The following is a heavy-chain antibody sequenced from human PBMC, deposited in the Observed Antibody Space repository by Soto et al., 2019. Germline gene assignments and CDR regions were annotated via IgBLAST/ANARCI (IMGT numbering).Heavy chain of an antibody. CDR2: ISSTTNYI. CDR3: ERESEDLTSNFDY. J-gene: IGHJ4*02. CDR1: GFTFTRYS. Sequence: GGSLRLSCAASGFTFTRYSMNWVRQAPGKGLEWVSSISSTTNYIYYGDSMMGRLTISRDNAKNSLYLEMNSLRAEDTAVYYCERESEDLTSNFDYWGQGTLVTVSS. V-gene: IGHV3-21*06.